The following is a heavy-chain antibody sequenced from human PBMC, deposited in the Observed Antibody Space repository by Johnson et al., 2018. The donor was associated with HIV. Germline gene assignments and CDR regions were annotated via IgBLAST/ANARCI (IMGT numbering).Heavy chain of an antibody. J-gene: IGHJ3*02. CDR3: AKDTYSHRLTVTESGFDI. CDR1: GFTFSSYA. D-gene: IGHD4-11*01. CDR2: IRSDGNIK. V-gene: IGHV3-30*02. Sequence: QMQLVESGGGLVQPGGSLRLSCAASGFTFSSYAMSWVRQAPGKGLEWVAFIRSDGNIKYYSDSVKGRVSISRDNSKNTLYLQMNSLRAEDTAVYYCAKDTYSHRLTVTESGFDIWGQGTMVTVSS.